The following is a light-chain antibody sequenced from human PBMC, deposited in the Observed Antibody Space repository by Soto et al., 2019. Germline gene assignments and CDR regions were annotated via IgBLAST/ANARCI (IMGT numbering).Light chain of an antibody. Sequence: EVVLTQSPATLSVSPGERATLSCRASQSVSSSYLAWYQQKPGQAPRLLIYDASNRATGIPDRFSGSGSGTDFTLTISSLEPEDFAVYYCQHRNNRPFSFGPGTKVDIK. J-gene: IGKJ3*01. V-gene: IGKV3D-20*02. CDR2: DAS. CDR1: QSVSSSY. CDR3: QHRNNRPFS.